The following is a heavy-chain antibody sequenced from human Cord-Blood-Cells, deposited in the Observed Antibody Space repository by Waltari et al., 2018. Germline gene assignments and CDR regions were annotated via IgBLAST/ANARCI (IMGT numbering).Heavy chain of an antibody. Sequence: QLQLQESGPGLVKPSETLSLPCTVSAAPIHSSSYYWGWIRQPPGKGLEWIGSIYYSGSTYYNPSLKSRVTISVDTSKNQFSLKLSSVTAADTAVYYCAEAAAGHYWGQGTLVTVSS. CDR3: AEAAAGHY. J-gene: IGHJ4*02. V-gene: IGHV4-39*07. D-gene: IGHD6-13*01. CDR2: IYYSGST. CDR1: AAPIHSSSYY.